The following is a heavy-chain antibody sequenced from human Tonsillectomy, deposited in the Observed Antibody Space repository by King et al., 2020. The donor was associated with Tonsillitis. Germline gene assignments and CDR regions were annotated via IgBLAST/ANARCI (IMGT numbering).Heavy chain of an antibody. V-gene: IGHV4-39*07. D-gene: IGHD3-9*01. Sequence: LQLQESGPGLVKPSETLSLTCSVSGGSISNRNYFWGWIRQPPGKGLEWIGSVYYSGSTYYNPSLKSRVTISEDTSKNQFSLKLSSVTAADTAVYYCARSNPPRYYDILTGYQYYFDYWGQGTLVTVSS. CDR2: VYYSGST. CDR1: GGSISNRNYF. CDR3: ARSNPPRYYDILTGYQYYFDY. J-gene: IGHJ4*02.